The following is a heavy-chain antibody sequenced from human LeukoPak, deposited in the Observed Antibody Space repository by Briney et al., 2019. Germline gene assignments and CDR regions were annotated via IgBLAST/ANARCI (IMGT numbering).Heavy chain of an antibody. Sequence: PGGSLRLSCAASGFTFSSYGMHWVRQAPGKGLEWVAVISSDGSNKYFADSVKGRFTIPRDNSKNTLYLQMNSLRAEDTAVYYCAKRAFDIWGQGTMVTVSS. J-gene: IGHJ3*02. CDR3: AKRAFDI. CDR1: GFTFSSYG. V-gene: IGHV3-30*18. CDR2: ISSDGSNK.